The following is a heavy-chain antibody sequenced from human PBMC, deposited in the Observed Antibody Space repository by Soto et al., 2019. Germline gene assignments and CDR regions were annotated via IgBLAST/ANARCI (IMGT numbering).Heavy chain of an antibody. CDR3: ARAWPCDY. CDR2: ISGSGGDT. V-gene: IGHV3-23*01. CDR1: EFIFSSYA. J-gene: IGHJ4*02. Sequence: EVQLLESGGGLVQPGGSLRLSCAASEFIFSSYAMNWVRQAPGKGLEWVSAISGSGGDTYYAASVKGRFSISRDNSKNTLYLQMYSRRSVDTVIYYFARAWPCDYWGQGTLVTVSS.